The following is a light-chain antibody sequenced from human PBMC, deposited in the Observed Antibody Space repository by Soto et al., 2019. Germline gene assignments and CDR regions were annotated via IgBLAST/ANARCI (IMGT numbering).Light chain of an antibody. Sequence: EIVMTQSPATLSVSPGERATLSCRASQSVSSNLAWYQQKPVQAPRLLIYGASTRATGIPARFSGSGSGTEFTLTISSLQSEDFAVYYCQQYNNWPRETFGQGTKVEIK. J-gene: IGKJ1*01. CDR1: QSVSSN. CDR3: QQYNNWPRET. CDR2: GAS. V-gene: IGKV3-15*01.